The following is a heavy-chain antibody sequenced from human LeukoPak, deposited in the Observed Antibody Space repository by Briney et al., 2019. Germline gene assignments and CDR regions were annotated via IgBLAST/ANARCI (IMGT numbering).Heavy chain of an antibody. CDR3: AREGSGYDFYYYYYMDV. Sequence: ASVKVSCKASGYTFTSYDINWVRQAPGQGLEWMGWMNPNSGNTGYAQKFQGRVTMTRNTSISTAYMELSSLRSEDTAVYYCAREGSGYDFYYYYYMDVWGKGTTVTISS. CDR1: GYTFTSYD. CDR2: MNPNSGNT. V-gene: IGHV1-8*01. D-gene: IGHD5-12*01. J-gene: IGHJ6*03.